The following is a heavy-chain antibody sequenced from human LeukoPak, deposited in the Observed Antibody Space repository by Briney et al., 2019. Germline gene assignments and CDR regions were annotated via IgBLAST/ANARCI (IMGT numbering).Heavy chain of an antibody. V-gene: IGHV3-66*01. CDR1: GFTVSSNY. D-gene: IGHD4-17*01. J-gene: IGHJ5*02. CDR3: ARDRSGDYWFDP. Sequence: GGSLRLTCAASGFTVSSNYMSWVRQAPGKGLEWVSVIYSGGSTYYADSVKGRFTISRDNSKNTLYLQMNSLRAEDTAVYYCARDRSGDYWFDPWGQGTLVTVSS. CDR2: IYSGGST.